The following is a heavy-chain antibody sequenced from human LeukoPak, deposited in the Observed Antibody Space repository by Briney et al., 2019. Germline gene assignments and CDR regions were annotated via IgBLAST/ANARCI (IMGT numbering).Heavy chain of an antibody. V-gene: IGHV3-23*01. J-gene: IGHJ4*02. CDR1: GFTFSNYW. CDR3: GKEFSSGWFF. D-gene: IGHD6-13*01. CDR2: IDSSGDYT. Sequence: GGSLRLSCAASGFTFSNYWMHWVRQAPGKGPEWVSSIDSSGDYTFYADSVKGRFTISRDNSKDTLYLQLSGLRAEDTAIYYCGKEFSSGWFFWGQGTLVSVSS.